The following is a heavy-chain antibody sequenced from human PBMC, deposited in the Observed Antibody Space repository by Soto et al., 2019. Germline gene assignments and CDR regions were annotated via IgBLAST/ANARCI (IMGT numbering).Heavy chain of an antibody. D-gene: IGHD1-1*01. J-gene: IGHJ3*02. CDR2: ISAYNGNT. Sequence: EASVKVSCKASGYTFTSYGISWVRQAPGQGLEWMGWISAYNGNTNYAQKLQGRVTMTTDTSTSTAYMELRSLRSDDTAVYYCARVRPSMERLHAFDIRGQGTMVTVSS. CDR3: ARVRPSMERLHAFDI. V-gene: IGHV1-18*01. CDR1: GYTFTSYG.